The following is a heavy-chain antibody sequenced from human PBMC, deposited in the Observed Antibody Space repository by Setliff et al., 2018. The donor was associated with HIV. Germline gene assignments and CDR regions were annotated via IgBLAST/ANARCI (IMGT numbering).Heavy chain of an antibody. Sequence: ASVKVSCKASGGTFSSYAISWVRQAPGKGLEWMGGIDPEDGEIIYAQKFQGRLTMTEDTFRDTAYMELSSLSSEDTAVFYCARVGHSSSYHYYGMDVWGQGTTVTVSS. V-gene: IGHV1-24*01. J-gene: IGHJ6*02. CDR1: GGTFSSYA. CDR2: IDPEDGEI. CDR3: ARVGHSSSYHYYGMDV. D-gene: IGHD6-13*01.